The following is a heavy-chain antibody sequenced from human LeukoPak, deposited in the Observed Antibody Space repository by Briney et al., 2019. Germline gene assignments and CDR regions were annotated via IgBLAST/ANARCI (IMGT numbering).Heavy chain of an antibody. CDR2: ISGSSGST. CDR3: AKEKTPYGGSHSDAFDI. D-gene: IGHD1-26*01. V-gene: IGHV3-23*01. J-gene: IGHJ3*02. CDR1: GFTFSSYA. Sequence: GGSLRLSCAASGFTFSSYAMSWVRQAPGKGLEWVSAISGSSGSTYYAESVKGRFTISRDNSKNTLYLQMNSLRAEDTAVYYCAKEKTPYGGSHSDAFDIWGQGTMVTVSS.